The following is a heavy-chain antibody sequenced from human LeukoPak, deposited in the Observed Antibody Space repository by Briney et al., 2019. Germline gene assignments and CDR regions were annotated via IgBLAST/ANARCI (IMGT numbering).Heavy chain of an antibody. CDR3: ARDLEDYYESSGYYPPSY. CDR2: ISYDGSNK. V-gene: IGHV3-30-3*01. Sequence: PGRSLRLSCAASGFTFSSYAMHWVRQAPGKGLEWVAVISYDGSNKYYADSVKGRFTISRDNSKNTLYLQMNSLRAEDTAVYYCARDLEDYYESSGYYPPSYWGQGTLVTVSS. D-gene: IGHD3-22*01. J-gene: IGHJ4*02. CDR1: GFTFSSYA.